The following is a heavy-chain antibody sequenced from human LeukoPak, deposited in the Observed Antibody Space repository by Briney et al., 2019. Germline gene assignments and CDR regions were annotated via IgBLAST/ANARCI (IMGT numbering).Heavy chain of an antibody. V-gene: IGHV4-59*01. CDR3: STAVAGTDY. J-gene: IGHJ4*02. D-gene: IGHD6-19*01. CDR1: GGSISSYY. Sequence: SETLSLTCTVSGGSISSYYWSWIRQPPGKGLEWIGYIYHSGSTNYNPSLKSRVTISVDTSKNQFSLKLSSVTAADTAVYYCSTAVAGTDYWGQGTLVTVSS. CDR2: IYHSGST.